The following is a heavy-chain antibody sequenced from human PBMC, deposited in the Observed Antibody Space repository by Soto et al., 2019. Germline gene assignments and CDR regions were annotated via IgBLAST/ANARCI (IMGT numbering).Heavy chain of an antibody. V-gene: IGHV3-23*01. CDR3: AKDSIAASYYYYMDV. Sequence: PGGSLRLSCAASGFTFSSYAMSWVRQAPGKGLEWVSAISGSGGSTNNADSVKGRFTVPRDNSKNTLYLQMNSLRAEDTAVYFCAKDSIAASYYYYMDVWGKGTTVTVSS. J-gene: IGHJ6*03. CDR1: GFTFSSYA. D-gene: IGHD6-13*01. CDR2: ISGSGGST.